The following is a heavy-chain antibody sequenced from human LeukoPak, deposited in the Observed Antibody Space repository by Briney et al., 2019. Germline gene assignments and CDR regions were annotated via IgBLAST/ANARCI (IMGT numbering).Heavy chain of an antibody. CDR1: GFTFSSYW. Sequence: GGSLRLSCAASGFTFSSYWMHWVRQAPGKGLVWVSRINSDGSTESYADSVMGRFTISRDNAKNTLYLQMNSLRTEDTALYYCAKDLPQYYGFWSAYYGGFDYWGQGTLVTVSS. CDR3: AKDLPQYYGFWSAYYGGFDY. CDR2: INSDGSTE. V-gene: IGHV3-74*01. D-gene: IGHD3-3*01. J-gene: IGHJ4*02.